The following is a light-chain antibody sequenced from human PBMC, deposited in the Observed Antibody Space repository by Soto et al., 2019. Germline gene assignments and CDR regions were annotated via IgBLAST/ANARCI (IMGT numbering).Light chain of an antibody. Sequence: EIVMTQSPATLSVSPGERATLSCRASQSVSSNLAWYQQKPGQAPRLLIYGASTRATGIPARFSGSESGTEFTLTISTLQSEDVAVYFCQQYNDWPGTCGGGTNV. J-gene: IGKJ4*01. CDR2: GAS. V-gene: IGKV3-15*01. CDR3: QQYNDWPGT. CDR1: QSVSSN.